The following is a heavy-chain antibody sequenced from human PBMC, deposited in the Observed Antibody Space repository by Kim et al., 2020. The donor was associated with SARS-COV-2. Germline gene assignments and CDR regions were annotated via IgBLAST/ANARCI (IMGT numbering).Heavy chain of an antibody. V-gene: IGHV4-59*08. D-gene: IGHD2-21*02. CDR3: SRRGLRYGMDV. CDR1: GGSISSYY. J-gene: IGHJ6*02. Sequence: SETLSLTCTVSGGSISSYYWSWIRQPPGKGLEWLGYIYYSGSTNYNPSLKSRVTISVDTSKNQFSLKLSSVTAADTAVYYCSRRGLRYGMDVWGQGTTVT. CDR2: IYYSGST.